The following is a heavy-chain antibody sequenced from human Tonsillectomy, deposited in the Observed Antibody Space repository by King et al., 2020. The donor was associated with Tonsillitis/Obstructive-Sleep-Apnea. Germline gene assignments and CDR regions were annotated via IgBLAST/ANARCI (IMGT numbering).Heavy chain of an antibody. CDR2: ISYDGSNK. D-gene: IGHD3-9*01. V-gene: IGHV3-30*18. J-gene: IGHJ4*02. Sequence: VQLVESGGGVVQPGRSLRLSCAASGFTFSSYGMHWVRQAPGKGLEWVAVISYDGSNKYYADSVKSRFTISRDNSKNTLYLQMNSLRAEDTAVYYCAKDNPGVLRYFDWLLSAQNFDYWGQGTLVTVSS. CDR3: AKDNPGVLRYFDWLLSAQNFDY. CDR1: GFTFSSYG.